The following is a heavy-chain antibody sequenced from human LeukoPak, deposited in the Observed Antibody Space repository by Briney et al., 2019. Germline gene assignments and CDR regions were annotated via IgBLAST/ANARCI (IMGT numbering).Heavy chain of an antibody. CDR2: ISYDGGNR. CDR1: GFTFSSSA. D-gene: IGHD3-10*01. V-gene: IGHV3-30-3*01. J-gene: IGHJ2*01. CDR3: ARDLYNMVRQVGYFDL. Sequence: HPGRSLRLSCAASGFTFSSSALHWVRQAPGKGLEWVAVISYDGGNRYYADSVRGRFTISRDNSENTLYLQMNSLRAEDTAVYYCARDLYNMVRQVGYFDLWGRGTLVTVSS.